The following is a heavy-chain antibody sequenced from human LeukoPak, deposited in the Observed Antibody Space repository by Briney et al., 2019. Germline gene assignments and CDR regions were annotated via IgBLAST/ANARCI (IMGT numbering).Heavy chain of an antibody. J-gene: IGHJ4*02. CDR1: GYTFTSYY. V-gene: IGHV1-46*01. D-gene: IGHD3-10*01. CDR3: ARVQRITMVRGVMGFDY. Sequence: ASVKVSCKASGYTFTSYYMHWVRQAPGQGLEWMGIINPSGGSTSYAQKFQGRVNMTRDTSTSTVYMELSSLRSEDTAVYYCARVQRITMVRGVMGFDYWGQGTLVTVSS. CDR2: INPSGGST.